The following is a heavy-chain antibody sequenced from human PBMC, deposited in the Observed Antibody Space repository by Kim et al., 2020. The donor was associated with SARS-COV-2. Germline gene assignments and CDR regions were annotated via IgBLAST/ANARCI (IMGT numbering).Heavy chain of an antibody. Sequence: TPSLKSRVTISVDTSKNQFSLKLSSVTAADTAVYYCARGASEYSSSPENYWGQGTLVTVSS. J-gene: IGHJ4*02. V-gene: IGHV4-34*01. D-gene: IGHD6-6*01. CDR3: ARGASEYSSSPENY.